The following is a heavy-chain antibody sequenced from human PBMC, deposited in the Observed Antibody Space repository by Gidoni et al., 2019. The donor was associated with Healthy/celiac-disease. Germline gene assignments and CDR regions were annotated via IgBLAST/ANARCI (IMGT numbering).Heavy chain of an antibody. J-gene: IGHJ3*02. D-gene: IGHD3-10*01. CDR2: IYWDDDK. CDR1: GFSLSTSGVG. CDR3: AHTRLWFGELKDAFDI. Sequence: QITLKESGPTLVKPTQTLTLTCTFSGFSLSTSGVGVGWIRQPPGKALEWLALIYWDDDKRYSPSLKSRLTITKDTSKNQVVLTMTNMDPVDTATYYCAHTRLWFGELKDAFDIWGQGTMVTVSS. V-gene: IGHV2-5*02.